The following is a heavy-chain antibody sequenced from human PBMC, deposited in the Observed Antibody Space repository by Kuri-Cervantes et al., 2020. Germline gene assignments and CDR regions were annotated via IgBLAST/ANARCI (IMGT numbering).Heavy chain of an antibody. CDR1: AFTFSSYG. J-gene: IGHJ4*02. D-gene: IGHD6-19*01. V-gene: IGHV3-30*18. CDR3: AKYGRAVAPTGSYYFDY. Sequence: GESLKISCAASAFTFSSYGMHWVRQAPGKGLEWVAVISYDGSNKYYADSVKGRFTISRDNSKNTLYLQMNSLRAEDTAVYYCAKYGRAVAPTGSYYFDYWGQGTLVTVSS. CDR2: ISYDGSNK.